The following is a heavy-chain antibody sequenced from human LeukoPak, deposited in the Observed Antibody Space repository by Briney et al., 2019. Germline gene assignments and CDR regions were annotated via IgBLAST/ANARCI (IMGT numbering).Heavy chain of an antibody. Sequence: PGGSLRLSCAASGFTFGSYWMTWVRQAPGKGLEWVANIKEDGGEGYYVDSVKGRFTVSRDNAKNSLYLQLTSLRAEDTAVYYCATRYCTISACRASSYKSFDVWGKGTTVTVSS. CDR1: GFTFGSYW. CDR3: ATRYCTISACRASSYKSFDV. J-gene: IGHJ6*04. CDR2: IKEDGGEG. D-gene: IGHD2-8*01. V-gene: IGHV3-7*01.